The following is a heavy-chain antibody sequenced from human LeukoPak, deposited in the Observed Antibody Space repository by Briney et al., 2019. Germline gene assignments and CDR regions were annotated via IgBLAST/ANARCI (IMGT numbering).Heavy chain of an antibody. V-gene: IGHV4-31*03. J-gene: IGHJ4*02. CDR2: IYYSGST. CDR3: ARGIRIHYDFWSGYYLPYYFDY. Sequence: SETLSLTCTVSGGSISSGGYYWSWIRQHPGKGLEWIGYIYYSGSTDYNPSLKSRITISVDTSKNQFSLKLSSVTAADTAVYYCARGIRIHYDFWSGYYLPYYFDYWGQGTLVTVSS. D-gene: IGHD3-3*01. CDR1: GGSISSGGYY.